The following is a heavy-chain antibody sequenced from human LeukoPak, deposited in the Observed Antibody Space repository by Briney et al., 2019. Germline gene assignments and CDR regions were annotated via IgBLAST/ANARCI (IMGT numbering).Heavy chain of an antibody. D-gene: IGHD3-10*01. CDR3: ARDYGSGSGNWFDA. Sequence: GESLKISCLDSGYTFTDYWIAWVRQMPGKGLEWMGMIHASDSHTRYRPSSQGQVTMSVDKSITTAYLEWSGLKASDTAMYYCARDYGSGSGNWFDAWGPGTLVTVSS. CDR2: IHASDSHT. CDR1: GYTFTDYW. J-gene: IGHJ5*02. V-gene: IGHV5-51*01.